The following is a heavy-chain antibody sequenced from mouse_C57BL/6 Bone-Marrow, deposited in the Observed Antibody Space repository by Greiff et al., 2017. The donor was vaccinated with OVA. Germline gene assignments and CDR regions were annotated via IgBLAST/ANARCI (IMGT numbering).Heavy chain of an antibody. J-gene: IGHJ4*01. CDR1: GFTFSDYG. CDR3: AKAYYSKSYAMDY. V-gene: IGHV5-17*01. CDR2: ISSGSSTI. D-gene: IGHD2-5*01. Sequence: EVMLVESGGGLVKPGGSLKLSCAASGFTFSDYGMHWVRQAPEKGLEWVAYISSGSSTIYYADTVKGRFTISRDNAKNTLFLQMTSLRSEDTAMYYCAKAYYSKSYAMDYWGQGTSVTVSS.